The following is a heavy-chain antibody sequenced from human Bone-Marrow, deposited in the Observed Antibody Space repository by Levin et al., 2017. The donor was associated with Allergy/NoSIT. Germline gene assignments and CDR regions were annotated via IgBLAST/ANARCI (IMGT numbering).Heavy chain of an antibody. CDR3: ASTGGVWLLLSY. CDR2: ISASGGDT. J-gene: IGHJ4*02. CDR1: GFTFSHYG. Sequence: SCAASGFTFSHYGVSWVRQAPGKGLEWVSAISASGGDTYYPDSVKGRFTISRDNSKNMLYLQMNSLRAEDTAVYYCASTGGVWLLLSYWGQGILVTVSS. D-gene: IGHD3-22*01. V-gene: IGHV3-23*01.